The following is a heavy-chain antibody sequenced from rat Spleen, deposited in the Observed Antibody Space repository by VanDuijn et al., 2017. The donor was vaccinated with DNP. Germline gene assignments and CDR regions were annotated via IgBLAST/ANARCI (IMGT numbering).Heavy chain of an antibody. CDR2: VSSSGTT. V-gene: IGHV2-6*01. D-gene: IGHD1-12*02. CDR1: GFSLTSYS. CDR3: VRSDYNDDSHYYGFFDH. Sequence: QVQLKESGPGLVQPSQTLSLTCTVSGFSLTSYSVGWVRQPPEKGLEWIAAVSSSGTTYYNSALESRLSISRDTSKSQVFLKMNSLQAEDTAMYFCVRSDYNDDSHYYGFFDHWSQGVMVTVSS. J-gene: IGHJ2*01.